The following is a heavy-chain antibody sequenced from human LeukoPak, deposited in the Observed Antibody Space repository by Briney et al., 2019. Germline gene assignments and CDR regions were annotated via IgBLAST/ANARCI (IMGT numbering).Heavy chain of an antibody. J-gene: IGHJ5*02. CDR2: MNPNSGNT. D-gene: IGHD3-22*01. Sequence: ASVKVSCKASGYTFTSYDINWVRQATGQGLEWMGWMNPNSGNTGYAQKFQGRVTMTRNTSISTAYMELSSLRSEDTAVYYCARGRIVVAQRAFDPWGQGTLVTVSS. V-gene: IGHV1-8*01. CDR1: GYTFTSYD. CDR3: ARGRIVVAQRAFDP.